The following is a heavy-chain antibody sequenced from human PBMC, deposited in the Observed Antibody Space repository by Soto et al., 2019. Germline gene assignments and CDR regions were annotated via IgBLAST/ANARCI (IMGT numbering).Heavy chain of an antibody. CDR1: GFTFSSYA. J-gene: IGHJ6*02. V-gene: IGHV3-30-3*01. Sequence: GGSLRLSCAASGFTFSSYAMHWVRQAPGKGLEWVAVISYDGSNKYYADSVKGRFTISRDNSKNTLYLQMNSLRAEDTAVYYCVRLGLRGVIVYYYYGMDVWGQGDTVTVSS. CDR3: VRLGLRGVIVYYYYGMDV. D-gene: IGHD3-16*02. CDR2: ISYDGSNK.